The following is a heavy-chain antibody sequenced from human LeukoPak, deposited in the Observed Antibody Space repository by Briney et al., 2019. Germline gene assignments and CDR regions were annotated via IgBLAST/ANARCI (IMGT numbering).Heavy chain of an antibody. D-gene: IGHD2-2*01. Sequence: ASVNVSCKASGYTFTSYGISWVRQAPGQGLEWMGWISAYNGNTNYAQKLQGRVTMTRDTSTSTADMELRSLRSDDTAVYYCARDDAELGDAFDIWGQGTMVTVSS. J-gene: IGHJ3*02. CDR3: ARDDAELGDAFDI. V-gene: IGHV1-18*01. CDR1: GYTFTSYG. CDR2: ISAYNGNT.